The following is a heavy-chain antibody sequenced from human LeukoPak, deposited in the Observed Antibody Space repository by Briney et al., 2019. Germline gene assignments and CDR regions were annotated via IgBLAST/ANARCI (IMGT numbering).Heavy chain of an antibody. CDR3: ARVRLADERAWAY. J-gene: IGHJ4*02. V-gene: IGHV1-2*02. D-gene: IGHD3-3*02. Sequence: ASVKVSCKASGYTFSDFAIHWVRQAPGQGLEYVGWITPNSGGTYSPQRFQGRVTMTRDTSTSTAYMELSSLRSDDTAVYFCARVRLADERAWAYWGQGTLVTVSP. CDR1: GYTFSDFA. CDR2: ITPNSGGT.